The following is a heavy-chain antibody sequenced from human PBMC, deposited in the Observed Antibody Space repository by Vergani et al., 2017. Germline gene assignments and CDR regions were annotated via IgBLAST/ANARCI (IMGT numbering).Heavy chain of an antibody. CDR1: GGTFSSYA. CDR2: IIPIFGTA. J-gene: IGHJ5*02. D-gene: IGHD2-2*02. V-gene: IGHV1-69*01. CDR3: ARTKYQLLYGIEAYWFDP. Sequence: QVQLVQSGAEVKKPGSSVKVSCKASGGTFSSYAISWVRQAPGQGLEWMGGIIPIFGTANYAQKFQGRVTITADESTGTAYMELSSLRSEDTAVYYCARTKYQLLYGIEAYWFDPWGQGTLVTVSS.